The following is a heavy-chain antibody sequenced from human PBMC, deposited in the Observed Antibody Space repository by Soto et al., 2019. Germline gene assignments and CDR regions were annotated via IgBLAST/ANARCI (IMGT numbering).Heavy chain of an antibody. CDR3: AREPRYYYDSSGYLNWFDP. Sequence: PGGSLRLSCAASGFNFRSYWMNWVRQAPGKGLEWVAIIKQDASEKLYVDSVKGRFTISRDNAKNSLYLQMNSLRDEDTAVYYCAREPRYYYDSSGYLNWFDPWGQGTLXTVSS. CDR2: IKQDASEK. V-gene: IGHV3-7*01. D-gene: IGHD3-22*01. J-gene: IGHJ5*02. CDR1: GFNFRSYW.